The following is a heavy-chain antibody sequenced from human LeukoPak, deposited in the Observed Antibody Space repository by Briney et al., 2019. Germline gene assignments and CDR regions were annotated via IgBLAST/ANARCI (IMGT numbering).Heavy chain of an antibody. J-gene: IGHJ4*02. CDR1: GFTFNTYW. CDR3: ARDTKAGYFDL. Sequence: GGSLRLSCAASGFTFNTYWMSWVRQAPGKGLEWLANIKEDGTRDYYVESMKDRFTISKDNAKNSLYLQVKSLRAEDTAVYYCARDTKAGYFDLWGQGTLVTVSS. CDR2: IKEDGTRD. V-gene: IGHV3-7*01.